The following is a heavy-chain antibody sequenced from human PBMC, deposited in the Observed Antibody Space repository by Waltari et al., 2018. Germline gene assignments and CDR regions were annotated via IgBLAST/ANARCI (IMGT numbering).Heavy chain of an antibody. V-gene: IGHV4-38-2*01. J-gene: IGHJ4*02. CDR3: AGHVVLHYFDY. CDR2: YYHSGST. Sequence: QFHLQEPAPGLVRPPETLSLTSVVPVYSISSGYYCGWIRQPPGKGLEWIGSYYHSGSTYYNPSLKRRVTISVDTSKNQFSLKLGSVTAADTAVYYGAGHVVLHYFDYWGQGTLVTVSS. D-gene: IGHD3-16*01. CDR1: VYSISSGYY.